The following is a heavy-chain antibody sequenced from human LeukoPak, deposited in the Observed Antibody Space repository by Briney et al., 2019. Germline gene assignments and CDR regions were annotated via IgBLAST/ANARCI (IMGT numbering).Heavy chain of an antibody. D-gene: IGHD4/OR15-4a*01. CDR1: GFTFSSYA. Sequence: GGSLRLSCAASGFTFSSYAMSWVRQAPGKGLEWVSAISGSGGSTYYADSVKGRFTISRDNSKNTLYLQMNSLRAEDTAVYYCAKDHHRVYYYYYGMDVWGQGTTVTVSS. CDR2: ISGSGGST. J-gene: IGHJ6*02. CDR3: AKDHHRVYYYYYGMDV. V-gene: IGHV3-23*01.